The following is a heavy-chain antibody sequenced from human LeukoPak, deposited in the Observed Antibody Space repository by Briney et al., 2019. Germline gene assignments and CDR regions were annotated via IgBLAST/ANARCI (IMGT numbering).Heavy chain of an antibody. CDR3: ARAGLGYCSGGSCYGVDY. V-gene: IGHV3-74*01. J-gene: IGHJ4*02. CDR1: GFTFSSYW. CDR2: INSDGSST. Sequence: GGSLRLSCAASGFTFSSYWMHWVRQAPGKGLVWVSRINSDGSSTSYADSVKGRFTISRDNAKNTLYLQMNSLRAEDTAVYYCARAGLGYCSGGSCYGVDYWGQGTLVTVSS. D-gene: IGHD2-15*01.